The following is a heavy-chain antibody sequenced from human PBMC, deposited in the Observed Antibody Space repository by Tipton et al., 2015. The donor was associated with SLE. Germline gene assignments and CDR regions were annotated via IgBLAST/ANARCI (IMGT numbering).Heavy chain of an antibody. J-gene: IGHJ2*01. CDR1: GFTFSTYA. D-gene: IGHD1-7*01. CDR3: VKDGPRYWNYDYYFDL. V-gene: IGHV3-23*03. CDR2: TYSGGPT. Sequence: SLRLSCAASGFTFSTYAMNWVRQAPGKGLEWVSVTYSGGPTYYADSVKGRFTISRDNSKNTVYLQLSSLRAGDTSTDYCVKDGPRYWNYDYYFDLWGRGTLVTVSA.